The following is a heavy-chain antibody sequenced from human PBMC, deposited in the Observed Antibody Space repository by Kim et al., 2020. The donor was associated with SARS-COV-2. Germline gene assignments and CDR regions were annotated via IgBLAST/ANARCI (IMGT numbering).Heavy chain of an antibody. V-gene: IGHV3-49*03. Sequence: GGSLRLSCTASGFTFGDYAMSWFRQAPGKGLEWVGFIRSKAYGGTTEYAASVKGRFTISRDDSKSIAYLQMNSLKTEDTAVYYCTTATYSSSSLDAFDIWGQGTMVTVSS. CDR3: TTATYSSSSLDAFDI. CDR2: IRSKAYGGTT. D-gene: IGHD6-6*01. CDR1: GFTFGDYA. J-gene: IGHJ3*02.